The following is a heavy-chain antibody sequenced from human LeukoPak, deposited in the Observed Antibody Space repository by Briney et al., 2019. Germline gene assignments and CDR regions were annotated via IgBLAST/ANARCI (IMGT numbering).Heavy chain of an antibody. J-gene: IGHJ4*02. V-gene: IGHV4-38-2*01. CDR2: IYHSGST. Sequence: PSETLSLTCAVFGESFSGYYWSWIRQPPGKGLEWIGSIYHSGSTYYNPSLKSRVTISVDTSKNQFSLKLSSVTAADTAVYYCARSVRPGYFDYWGQGTLVTVSS. CDR1: GESFSGYY. CDR3: ARSVRPGYFDY.